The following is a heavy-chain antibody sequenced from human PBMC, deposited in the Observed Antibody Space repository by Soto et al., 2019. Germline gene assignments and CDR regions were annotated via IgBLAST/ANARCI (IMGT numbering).Heavy chain of an antibody. J-gene: IGHJ6*03. CDR1: GFTFSSYW. D-gene: IGHD5-12*01. Sequence: GGSLRLSCAASGFTFSSYWMSWVRQAPGKGLEWVANIKQDGSEKYYVDSVKGRFTISRDNAKNSLCLQMNSLRAEDTAVYYFAGYDSFYYYYYYMDVWGKGTTVTVSS. CDR2: IKQDGSEK. CDR3: AGYDSFYYYYYYMDV. V-gene: IGHV3-7*01.